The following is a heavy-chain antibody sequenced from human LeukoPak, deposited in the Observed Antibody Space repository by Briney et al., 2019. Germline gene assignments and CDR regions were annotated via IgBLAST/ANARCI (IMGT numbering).Heavy chain of an antibody. CDR2: INPSGGST. Sequence: ASVKVSCKASGYTFTSYYMHWVRQAPGQGVEWMGIINPSGGSTSYAQKFQGRVTMTRDMSTSTVYMELSSLRSEDTAVYYCANVVSSSSPWFDPWGQGTLVTVSS. CDR1: GYTFTSYY. J-gene: IGHJ5*02. CDR3: ANVVSSSSPWFDP. V-gene: IGHV1-46*01. D-gene: IGHD6-6*01.